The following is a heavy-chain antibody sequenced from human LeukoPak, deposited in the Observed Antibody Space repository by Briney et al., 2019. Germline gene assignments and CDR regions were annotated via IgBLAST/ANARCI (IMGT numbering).Heavy chain of an antibody. CDR2: IYSGGST. D-gene: IGHD2-15*01. Sequence: QSGGSLRLSCAASGFTVSSNYMGWVRRAPGKGLEWVSVIYSGGSTYYADSVKGRFTISRDNSKNTLYLQMNSLRAEDTAVYYCARDADEDRHYWGQGTLVTVSS. CDR3: ARDADEDRHY. J-gene: IGHJ4*02. CDR1: GFTVSSNY. V-gene: IGHV3-66*01.